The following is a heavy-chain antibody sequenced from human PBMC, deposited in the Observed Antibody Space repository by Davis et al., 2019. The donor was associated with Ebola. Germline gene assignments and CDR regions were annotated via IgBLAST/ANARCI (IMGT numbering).Heavy chain of an antibody. V-gene: IGHV3-23*01. CDR3: AKDLVSPGGVIIERFDY. CDR1: GFTFSSYA. D-gene: IGHD3-10*01. CDR2: ISGSGGST. J-gene: IGHJ4*02. Sequence: GESLKISCAASGFTFSSYAMSWVRQAPGKGLEWVSAISGSGGSTYYADSVKGRFTISRDNSKNTLYLQMNSLRAEDTAVYYCAKDLVSPGGVIIERFDYWGQGTLVTVSS.